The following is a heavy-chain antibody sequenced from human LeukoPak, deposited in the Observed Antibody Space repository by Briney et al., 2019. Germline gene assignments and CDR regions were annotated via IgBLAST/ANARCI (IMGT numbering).Heavy chain of an antibody. CDR1: GGSISSIYYH. CDR2: IFYAGST. Sequence: SETLSLTCTVSGGSISSIYYHWGWVRQPPGDGLEWIGSIFYAGSTYDNPSLKSRVTMSVDTSKSQFSLSLSSVTATDTAVYYCAGLFCGGGSCYSRYWGQGILVAVSS. CDR3: AGLFCGGGSCYSRY. J-gene: IGHJ4*03. V-gene: IGHV4-39*01. D-gene: IGHD2-15*01.